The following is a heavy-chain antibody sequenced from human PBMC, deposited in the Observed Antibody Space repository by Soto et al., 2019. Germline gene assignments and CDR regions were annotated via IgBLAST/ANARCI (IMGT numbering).Heavy chain of an antibody. J-gene: IGHJ6*02. CDR2: ITNSGGTT. Sequence: GGSLRLSCAASGFTFSTFAMSWVRQTPGKGLEWVSGITNSGGTTNYADSVKGRFTISRDNSKNTLYLQMNSLRAEDTAVYYCAKDSQNVLVSAARVYGMDVWGQGTTVTVSS. CDR1: GFTFSTFA. V-gene: IGHV3-23*01. D-gene: IGHD2-2*01. CDR3: AKDSQNVLVSAARVYGMDV.